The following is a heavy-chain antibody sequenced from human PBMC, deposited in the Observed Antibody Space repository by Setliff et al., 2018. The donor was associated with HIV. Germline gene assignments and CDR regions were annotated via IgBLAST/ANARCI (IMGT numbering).Heavy chain of an antibody. CDR3: ARVAGDSFDV. CDR1: GFPFSSHW. V-gene: IGHV3-7*03. J-gene: IGHJ3*01. CDR2: IKEDGSEK. Sequence: SLKISCAASGFPFSSHWMSWVRQAPGKGLEWVANIKEDGSEKYYVDSVKGRFAISRENAKNSLYLQMNSLRADDTAVFYCARVAGDSFDVWGEGTMVTVSS. D-gene: IGHD6-19*01.